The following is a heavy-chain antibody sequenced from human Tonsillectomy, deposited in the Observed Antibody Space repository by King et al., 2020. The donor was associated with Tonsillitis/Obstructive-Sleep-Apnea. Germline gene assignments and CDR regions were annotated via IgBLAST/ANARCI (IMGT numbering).Heavy chain of an antibody. D-gene: IGHD6-19*01. CDR1: GYTFTGYY. Sequence: QLVQSGAEVKKPGASVKVSCKASGYTFTGYYMHWVRQAPGQGLEWMGRINPNSGGTNYAQKFQGRVTMTRDTSISTAYMELSRLRSDDSVVYYCAREVAGILDYFDYWGQGTLVTVSS. CDR3: AREVAGILDYFDY. J-gene: IGHJ4*02. V-gene: IGHV1-2*05. CDR2: INPNSGGT.